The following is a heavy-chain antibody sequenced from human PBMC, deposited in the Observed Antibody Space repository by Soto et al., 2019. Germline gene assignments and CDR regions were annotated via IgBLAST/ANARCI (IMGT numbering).Heavy chain of an antibody. CDR3: AKDSGYDSGSIDY. D-gene: IGHD5-12*01. J-gene: IGHJ4*02. CDR1: GFTFDDYA. CDR2: ISWNSGSI. V-gene: IGHV3-9*01. Sequence: GGSLRLSCAASGFTFDDYAMHWVRQAPGKGLEWVSGISWNSGSIGYADSVKGRFTISRDNAKNSLYLQMNSLRAEDTALYYCAKDSGYDSGSIDYWGQGTLVTVSS.